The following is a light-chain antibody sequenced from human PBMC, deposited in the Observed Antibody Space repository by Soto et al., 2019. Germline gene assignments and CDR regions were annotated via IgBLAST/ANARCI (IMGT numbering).Light chain of an antibody. Sequence: QSVLTQPRSVSGSPGQSFTISCALTSIDVGVYNYVSWYQQYPGKAPKIMIYDVSKRPSGVPDRFSGSKSDNTASLTISGLQAEDEADYYCCSYAGSYTFVFGIGTKAPS. CDR3: CSYAGSYTFV. CDR1: SIDVGVYNY. V-gene: IGLV2-11*01. CDR2: DVS. J-gene: IGLJ1*01.